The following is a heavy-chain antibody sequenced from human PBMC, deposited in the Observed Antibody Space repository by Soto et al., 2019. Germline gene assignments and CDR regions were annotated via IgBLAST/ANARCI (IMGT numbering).Heavy chain of an antibody. J-gene: IGHJ3*02. Sequence: VGSLRLSCAASGFTFSSYAMHWVRQAPGKGLEWVAVISYDGSNKYYADSVKGRFTISRDNSKNTLYLQMNSLRAEDTAVYYCAREPYSSSWSNWDAFDIWGQGTMVTVSS. V-gene: IGHV3-30-3*01. CDR2: ISYDGSNK. CDR1: GFTFSSYA. D-gene: IGHD6-13*01. CDR3: AREPYSSSWSNWDAFDI.